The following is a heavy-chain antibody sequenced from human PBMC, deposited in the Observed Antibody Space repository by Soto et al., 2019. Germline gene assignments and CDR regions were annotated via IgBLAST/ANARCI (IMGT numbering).Heavy chain of an antibody. CDR3: ARANEWEPLNWFDP. J-gene: IGHJ5*02. V-gene: IGHV3-30-3*01. CDR1: GFTFSSYA. D-gene: IGHD1-26*01. CDR2: ISYDGSNK. Sequence: GGSLRLSCAASGFTFSSYAMHWVRQAPGKGLEWVAVISYDGSNKYYADSVKGRFTISRDNSKNTLYLQMNSLRAEDTAVYYCARANEWEPLNWFDPWGQGTQVTVS.